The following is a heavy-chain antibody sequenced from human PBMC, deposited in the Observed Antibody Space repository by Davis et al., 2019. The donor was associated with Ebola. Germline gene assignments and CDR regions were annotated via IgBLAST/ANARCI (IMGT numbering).Heavy chain of an antibody. V-gene: IGHV3-7*01. CDR1: GFRFSNYW. CDR2: IKEDGREK. CDR3: TDYYYYGMDV. J-gene: IGHJ6*02. Sequence: GESLKISCAASGFRFSNYWMTWVRQAPGEGLEWVASIKEDGREKYYVDSVKGRFTISRDNAKNSLYLQMNSLRAEDTAVYYCTDYYYYGMDVWGQGTTVTVSS.